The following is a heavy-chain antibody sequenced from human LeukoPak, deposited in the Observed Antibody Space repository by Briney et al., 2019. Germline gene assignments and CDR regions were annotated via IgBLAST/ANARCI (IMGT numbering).Heavy chain of an antibody. V-gene: IGHV1-2*06. D-gene: IGHD3-10*01. CDR1: GYTFTGYY. CDR3: AREGGLLWFGELLRRNPNWFDP. CDR2: INPNSGGT. Sequence: ASVKVSRKASGYTFTGYYMHWVRQAPGQGLEWMGRINPNSGGTNYAQKFQGRVTMTRDTSISTAYMELSRLRSDDTAVYYCAREGGLLWFGELLRRNPNWFDPWGQGTLVTVSS. J-gene: IGHJ5*02.